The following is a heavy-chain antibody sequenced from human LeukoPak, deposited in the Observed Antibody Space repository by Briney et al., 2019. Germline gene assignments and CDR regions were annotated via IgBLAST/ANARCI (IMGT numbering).Heavy chain of an antibody. Sequence: SETLSLTCTVSGYSISSGYYWGWIRQPPGKGLEWIGSIYHSGSTHYNPSLKSRVTISVDTSKNQFSLKLSSVTAADTAVYYCASYCSSTSCYHYYYYMDVWGKGTTVTVSS. CDR1: GYSISSGYY. J-gene: IGHJ6*03. D-gene: IGHD2-2*01. V-gene: IGHV4-38-2*02. CDR3: ASYCSSTSCYHYYYYMDV. CDR2: IYHSGST.